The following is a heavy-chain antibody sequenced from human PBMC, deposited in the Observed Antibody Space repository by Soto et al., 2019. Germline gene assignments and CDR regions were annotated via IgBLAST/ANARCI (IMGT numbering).Heavy chain of an antibody. CDR3: ARGGGGGLFEH. Sequence: GGSLRLSCAASGFTFSSYWMHWVRQAPGKGLEWVAVIWYDGSNKYYADSVKGRFTISRDNSKNTPYLQMNSLRAEDTAVYYCARGGGGGLFEHWGQGVLVTVSS. CDR1: GFTFSSYW. CDR2: IWYDGSNK. V-gene: IGHV3-33*08. D-gene: IGHD2-21*01. J-gene: IGHJ4*02.